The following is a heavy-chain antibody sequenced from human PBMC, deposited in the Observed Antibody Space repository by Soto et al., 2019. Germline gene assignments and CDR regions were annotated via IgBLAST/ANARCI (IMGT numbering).Heavy chain of an antibody. CDR1: GFTVSSNY. V-gene: IGHV3-53*01. CDR2: IYSGGST. Sequence: GGSLRLSCAASGFTVSSNYMSWVRQAPGKGLEWVSVIYSGGSTSHADSVKGRFTISRDNSKNTLYLQMNSLRAEDTAVYYCARESIVGATTSYYNAMDVWGQGTTVTVSS. D-gene: IGHD1-26*01. CDR3: ARESIVGATTSYYNAMDV. J-gene: IGHJ6*02.